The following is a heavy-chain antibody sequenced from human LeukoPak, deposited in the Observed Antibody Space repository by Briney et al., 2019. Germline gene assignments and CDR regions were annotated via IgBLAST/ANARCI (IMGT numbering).Heavy chain of an antibody. J-gene: IGHJ4*02. D-gene: IGHD6-13*01. Sequence: GGSLRLSCAASGVSFSRHAMSWVRQAPGKGLEWVSSISSSSSYIYYADSVKGRFTISRDNAKNSLYLQMNSLRAEDTAVYYCASITEQQLDLDYWGQGTLVTVSS. V-gene: IGHV3-21*01. CDR2: ISSSSSYI. CDR3: ASITEQQLDLDY. CDR1: GVSFSRHA.